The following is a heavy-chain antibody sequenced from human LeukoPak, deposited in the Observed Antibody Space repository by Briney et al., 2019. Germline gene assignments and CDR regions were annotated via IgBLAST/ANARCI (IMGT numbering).Heavy chain of an antibody. J-gene: IGHJ4*02. CDR1: GDSISSDTYS. CDR2: IYHSGNT. V-gene: IGHV4-31*03. CDR3: VRSPVRGYYFDF. Sequence: PSETLSLTCTVSGDSISSDTYSWHWTRQHPGKGLEWIGYIYHSGNTYYNPSLKSRVTISVDTSKRQFFLNLNSVTAADTAIYHCVRSPVRGYYFDFWGQGALVTVPS. D-gene: IGHD2-15*01.